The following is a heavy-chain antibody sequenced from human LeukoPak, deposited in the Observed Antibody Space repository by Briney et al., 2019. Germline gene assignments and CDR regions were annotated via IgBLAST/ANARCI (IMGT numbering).Heavy chain of an antibody. CDR1: GYSFTSYW. CDR2: IYPGDSGT. V-gene: IGHV5-51*01. Sequence: GESLKISCKGPGYSFTSYWIGWVRQMPGKGLEWMGIIYPGDSGTRYSPSFQGQVTISADKSISTAYLQWSSLKASDTAMYYCARHLVEVPGWFDPWGQGTLVTVSS. D-gene: IGHD2-2*01. J-gene: IGHJ5*02. CDR3: ARHLVEVPGWFDP.